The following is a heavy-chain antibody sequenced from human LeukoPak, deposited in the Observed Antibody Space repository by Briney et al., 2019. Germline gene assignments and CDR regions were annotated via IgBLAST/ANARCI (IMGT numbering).Heavy chain of an antibody. V-gene: IGHV3-48*03. J-gene: IGHJ3*02. CDR1: GFSFDDYA. CDR2: ISSSAINI. D-gene: IGHD6-19*01. CDR3: ARYSGGNAFDI. Sequence: GGSLRLSCAASGFSFDDYAMLWVRQGPGKGLEWVSYISSSAINIYYADSVKGRFTISRDNAKNSLYLQMNSLRAEDTAVYYCARYSGGNAFDIWGQGTMVTVS.